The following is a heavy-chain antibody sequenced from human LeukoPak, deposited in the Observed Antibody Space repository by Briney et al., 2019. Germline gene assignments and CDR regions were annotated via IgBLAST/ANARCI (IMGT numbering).Heavy chain of an antibody. V-gene: IGHV4-4*02. Sequence: SGTLSCTCSGSTFTINYINWGRRVRGPPRKWLEWIEQNYHSGSTNYNPSLKSRVTISVDKSKNQFSLKLSSVTAADTAVYYCARQYQLLPNGRNWFDPWGQGTLVTVSS. J-gene: IGHJ5*02. CDR3: ARQYQLLPNGRNWFDP. CDR2: NYHSGST. D-gene: IGHD2-2*01. CDR1: TFTINYINW.